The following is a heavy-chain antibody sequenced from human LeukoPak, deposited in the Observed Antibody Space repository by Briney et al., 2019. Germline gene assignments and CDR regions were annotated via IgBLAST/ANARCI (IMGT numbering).Heavy chain of an antibody. V-gene: IGHV3-11*01. Sequence: PGGSLRLSCAASGFTFSDYYMSWIRQAPGKGLEWVSYISSSDSTIYYADSVKGRFTISRDNAKNSLYLQMNSLRAEDTAVYYCARDSEGVVAPLGWFDPWGQGTLVTVSS. CDR3: ARDSEGVVAPLGWFDP. CDR2: ISSSDSTI. J-gene: IGHJ5*02. D-gene: IGHD2-15*01. CDR1: GFTFSDYY.